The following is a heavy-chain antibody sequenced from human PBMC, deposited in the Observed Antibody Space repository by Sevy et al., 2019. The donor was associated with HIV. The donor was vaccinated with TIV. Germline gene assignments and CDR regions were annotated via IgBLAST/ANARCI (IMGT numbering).Heavy chain of an antibody. Sequence: GGSLRLSCAASGFTFDDYAMHWVRQAPGKGLEWVSGISWNSGSIGYADSVKGRFTISRDNAKNSLYLQMNSLGAEDTALYYCAKVSSRAHGFLDYWGQGTLVTVSS. CDR3: AKVSSRAHGFLDY. CDR1: GFTFDDYA. D-gene: IGHD6-13*01. J-gene: IGHJ4*02. CDR2: ISWNSGSI. V-gene: IGHV3-9*01.